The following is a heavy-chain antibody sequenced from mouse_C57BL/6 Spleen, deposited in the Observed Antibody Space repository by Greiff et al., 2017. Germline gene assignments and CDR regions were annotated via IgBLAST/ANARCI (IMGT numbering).Heavy chain of an antibody. V-gene: IGHV5-9*01. CDR3: ARHDYGSSYVAY. CDR1: GFTFSSYT. Sequence: EVQVVESGGGLVKPGGSLKLSCAASGFTFSSYTMSWVRQTPEKRLEWVATISGGGGNTYYPDSVKGRFTISRDNAKNTLYLQMSSLRSEDTALYYCARHDYGSSYVAYGGQGTLVTVSA. D-gene: IGHD1-1*01. CDR2: ISGGGGNT. J-gene: IGHJ3*01.